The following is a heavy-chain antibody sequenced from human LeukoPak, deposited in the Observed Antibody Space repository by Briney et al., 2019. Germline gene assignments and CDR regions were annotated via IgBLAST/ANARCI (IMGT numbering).Heavy chain of an antibody. CDR2: IYSSGST. CDR1: SGSISSNY. Sequence: SETLSLTCTVSSGSISSNYWNWIRQPPGKGLEWIGYIYSSGSTTYNPSLKSRVTISLDTSKNQFSLKVNSVTAADTAVYYCARDRYYDFWSGYYIPGGLDYWGQGTLVTVSS. J-gene: IGHJ4*02. V-gene: IGHV4-59*01. D-gene: IGHD3-3*01. CDR3: ARDRYYDFWSGYYIPGGLDY.